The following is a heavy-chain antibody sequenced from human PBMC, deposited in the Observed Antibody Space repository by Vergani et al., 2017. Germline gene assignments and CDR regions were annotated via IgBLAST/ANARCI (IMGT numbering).Heavy chain of an antibody. CDR2: IYYSGST. Sequence: QVQLQESGPGLVKPSETLSLTCTVPGGPISSYYWSWIRQRPGKGLEWIGYIYYSGSTNYNPSLKSRVTIPVDTSKNQFSLKLSSVTAADTAVYYCARVGDAFDIWGQGTMVTVSS. CDR3: ARVGDAFDI. D-gene: IGHD3-10*01. J-gene: IGHJ3*02. CDR1: GGPISSYY. V-gene: IGHV4-59*01.